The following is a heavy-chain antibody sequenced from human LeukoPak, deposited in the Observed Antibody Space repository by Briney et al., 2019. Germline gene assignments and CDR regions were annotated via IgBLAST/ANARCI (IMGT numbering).Heavy chain of an antibody. Sequence: GGSLRLSCAGSGFTFSSYAMNWVRQAPGKGLEWVAVISYDGSNKYYADSVKGRFTISRDNSKNTLYLQMNSLRAEDTAVYYCATRPSGYSYGYSYYYYGMDVWGQGTTVTVSS. D-gene: IGHD5-18*01. V-gene: IGHV3-30-3*01. J-gene: IGHJ6*02. CDR1: GFTFSSYA. CDR3: ATRPSGYSYGYSYYYYGMDV. CDR2: ISYDGSNK.